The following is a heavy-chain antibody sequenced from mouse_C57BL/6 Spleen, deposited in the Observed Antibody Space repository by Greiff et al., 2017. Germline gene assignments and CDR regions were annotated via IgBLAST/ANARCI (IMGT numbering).Heavy chain of an antibody. CDR1: GFSLTSYA. J-gene: IGHJ3*01. CDR3: SRNRGYDYDGAWFAY. CDR2: IWTGGGT. D-gene: IGHD2-4*01. V-gene: IGHV2-9-1*01. Sequence: VQLVESGPGLVAPSQSLSITCTVSGFSLTSYAISWVRQPPGKGLEWLGVIWTGGGTNYNSALKSRLSISKDNAKSQVFLKMNSLQTDDTARYYCSRNRGYDYDGAWFAYWGQGTLVTVSA.